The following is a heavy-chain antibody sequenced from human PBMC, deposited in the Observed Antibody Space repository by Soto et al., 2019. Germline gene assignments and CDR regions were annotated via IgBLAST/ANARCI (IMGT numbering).Heavy chain of an antibody. CDR1: RGPISSHY. Sequence: SETLSLTCTVSRGPISSHYWSGVRQAPGKGLEWLGHIHYMGSTTYNPSLRSRSTISVDTSNNQFSLKLNSVTTADTAVYYCARDGREASGMDVWGQGTKATVSS. V-gene: IGHV4-59*11. CDR3: ARDGREASGMDV. D-gene: IGHD1-26*01. CDR2: IHYMGST. J-gene: IGHJ6*02.